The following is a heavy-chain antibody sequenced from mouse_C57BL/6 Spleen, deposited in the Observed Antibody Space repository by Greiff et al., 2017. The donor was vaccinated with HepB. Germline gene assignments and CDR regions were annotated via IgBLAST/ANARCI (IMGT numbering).Heavy chain of an antibody. CDR2: INPSTGGT. CDR3: ARSNYGSSYVNCDY. Sequence: VQLQQSGPELVKPGASVKISCKASGYSFTGYYMNWVKQSPEKSLEWIGEINPSTGGTTYNQKFKAKATLTVDKSSSTAYMQLKSQTSKNSAVYYCARSNYGSSYVNCDYWGQGTTLTVSS. J-gene: IGHJ2*01. CDR1: GYSFTGYY. V-gene: IGHV1-42*01. D-gene: IGHD1-1*01.